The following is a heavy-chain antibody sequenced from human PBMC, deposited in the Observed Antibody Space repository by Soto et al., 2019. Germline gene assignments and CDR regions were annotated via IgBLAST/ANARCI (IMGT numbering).Heavy chain of an antibody. D-gene: IGHD1-26*01. Sequence: TLSLTCAVPGGSISSSYWWSWVRQPPGKGLEWIGEIYHSGSINYNPSLKSRVTISVDKSKNQFSLRLTSVTAADTAVYYCARDPVAASGTAFDIWGQGTMVTVSS. CDR1: GGSISSSYW. J-gene: IGHJ3*02. CDR2: IYHSGSI. V-gene: IGHV4-4*02. CDR3: ARDPVAASGTAFDI.